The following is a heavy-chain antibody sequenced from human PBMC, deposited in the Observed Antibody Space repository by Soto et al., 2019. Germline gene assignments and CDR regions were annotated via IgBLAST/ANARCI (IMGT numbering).Heavy chain of an antibody. CDR1: GFTFSSYG. CDR2: ISYDGSNK. D-gene: IGHD2-21*01. J-gene: IGHJ6*02. CDR3: AKADQELLYYYYGMDV. V-gene: IGHV3-30*18. Sequence: GGSLRLSCAASGFTFSSYGMHWVRQAPGKGLEWVAVISYDGSNKYYADSVKGRFNISRDNSKNTLYLQMNSLRAENTAVYYCAKADQELLYYYYGMDVWGQGTTVTVSS.